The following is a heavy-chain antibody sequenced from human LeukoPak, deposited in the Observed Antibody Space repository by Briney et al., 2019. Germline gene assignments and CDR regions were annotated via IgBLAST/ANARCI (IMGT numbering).Heavy chain of an antibody. CDR3: AKDGPRYDILTGLRYFDY. CDR1: GFTFSSYA. V-gene: IGHV3-30*04. D-gene: IGHD3-9*01. Sequence: LSGGSLRLSCAASGFTFSSYAMHWVRQAPGKGLEWVAVISYDGSNKYYADSVKGRFTISRDNSKNTLYLQMNSLRAEDTAVYYCAKDGPRYDILTGLRYFDYWGQGTLVTVSS. J-gene: IGHJ4*02. CDR2: ISYDGSNK.